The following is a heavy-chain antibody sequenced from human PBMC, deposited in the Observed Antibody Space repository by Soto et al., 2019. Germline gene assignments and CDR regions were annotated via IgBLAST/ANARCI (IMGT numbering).Heavy chain of an antibody. V-gene: IGHV3-23*01. D-gene: IGHD2-15*01. CDR2: ISGSGGST. CDR3: AKEHCSGGSGYY. J-gene: IGHJ4*02. Sequence: EVQLLESGGGLVQPGGSLRLSCAASGFTFSSYAMSWVRQAPGKGLEWVSAISGSGGSTYYADSVKGRFTISRDNSKNTLYLQMNSLRAEDTAGYYGAKEHCSGGSGYYWGQGTLVTVAS. CDR1: GFTFSSYA.